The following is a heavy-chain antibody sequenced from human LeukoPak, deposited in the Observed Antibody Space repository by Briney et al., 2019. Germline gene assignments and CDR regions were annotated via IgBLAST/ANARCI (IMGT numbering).Heavy chain of an antibody. J-gene: IGHJ6*02. Sequence: PGGSLRLSCAASGFTFSDHYMDGVRQAPGKGLEWVGRTSNKDNSYTKEYAASVKGRFTISRDDSKKSLYLQMNSLKTEDTAVYYCARATRNGMDVWGQGTTVTVSS. CDR1: GFTFSDHY. CDR3: ARATRNGMDV. V-gene: IGHV3-72*01. CDR2: TSNKDNSYTK.